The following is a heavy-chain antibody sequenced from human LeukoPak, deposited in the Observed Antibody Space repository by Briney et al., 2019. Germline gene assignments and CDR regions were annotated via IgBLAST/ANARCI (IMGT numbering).Heavy chain of an antibody. V-gene: IGHV3-74*01. CDR2: INGDGRIM. J-gene: IGHJ4*02. Sequence: GGSLRLSCVASGFTFSSYWMHWVRQDPRKGLVWVSRINGDGRIMNYADSVRGRFTISRDNAKNTLYLQMNTLRVEDTAVYYCARETDRRNFDYWGQGTLVTVSS. CDR1: GFTFSSYW. CDR3: ARETDRRNFDY.